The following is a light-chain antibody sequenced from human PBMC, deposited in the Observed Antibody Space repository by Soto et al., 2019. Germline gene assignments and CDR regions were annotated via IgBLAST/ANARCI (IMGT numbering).Light chain of an antibody. V-gene: IGKV3-15*01. CDR2: GAS. Sequence: EIVMTQSPATLSVSPGERATLSCRASPSVSSNLAWYRQKPGLAPRLLIYGASTRATAIPARFSGSGSGTEFTLTISSLQSEDFAVYYCQQYNNWPPIYTFGQGTKLEIK. J-gene: IGKJ2*01. CDR3: QQYNNWPPIYT. CDR1: PSVSSN.